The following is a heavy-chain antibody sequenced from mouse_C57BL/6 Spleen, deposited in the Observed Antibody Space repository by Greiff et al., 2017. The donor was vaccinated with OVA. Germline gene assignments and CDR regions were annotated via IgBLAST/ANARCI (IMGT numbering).Heavy chain of an antibody. CDR2: IYPGDGDT. D-gene: IGHD1-1*01. CDR1: GYAFSSSW. J-gene: IGHJ2*01. V-gene: IGHV1-82*01. Sequence: VQLQESGPELVKPGASVKISCKASGYAFSSSWMNWVKQRPGKGLEWIGRIYPGDGDTNYNGKFKGKATLTADKSSSTAYMQLSSLTSEDSAVYFCARETVVAFDDWGQGTTLTVSS. CDR3: ARETVVAFDD.